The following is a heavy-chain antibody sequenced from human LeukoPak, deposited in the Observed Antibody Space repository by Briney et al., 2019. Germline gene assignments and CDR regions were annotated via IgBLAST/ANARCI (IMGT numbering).Heavy chain of an antibody. CDR2: IWYDGSNK. CDR3: ARHPGIAVAGYYYYYYGMDV. CDR1: GFTFSSYG. V-gene: IGHV3-33*01. Sequence: GGSLRLSCAASGFTFSSYGMHWVRQAPGKGLEWVAVIWYDGSNKYYADSVKGRFTISRDNSKNTLYLQMNSLRAEDTAVYYCARHPGIAVAGYYYYYYGMDVWGQGTTVTVSS. D-gene: IGHD6-19*01. J-gene: IGHJ6*02.